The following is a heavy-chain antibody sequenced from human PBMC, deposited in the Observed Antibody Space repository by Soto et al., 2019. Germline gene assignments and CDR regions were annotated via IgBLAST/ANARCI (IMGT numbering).Heavy chain of an antibody. CDR3: VKDQGGYSGYVFDY. CDR2: ISSNGGST. CDR1: GFTFSSDA. Sequence: GGSLRLSCSASGFTFSSDAMHWVRQAPGKGLEYVSAISSNGGSTYYADSVKGRFTISRDNSKNTLYLQMSSLRAEDTAVYYCVKDQGGYSGYVFDYWGQGTLVTVSS. J-gene: IGHJ4*02. D-gene: IGHD5-12*01. V-gene: IGHV3-64D*06.